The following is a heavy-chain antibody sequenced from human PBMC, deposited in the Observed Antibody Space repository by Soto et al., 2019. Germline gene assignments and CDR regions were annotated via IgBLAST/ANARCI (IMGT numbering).Heavy chain of an antibody. V-gene: IGHV1-18*01. J-gene: IGHJ5*02. Sequence: ASVKVSCKASGYTFTSYGISWVRQAPGRGLEWLGLLIPYNGDTIYAQKFQGRVILTTDTATSTAYMELGSLTSDDTAVYYCVRDASSGYRGWWDPWGQGTLVTVSS. CDR2: LIPYNGDT. D-gene: IGHD5-18*01. CDR3: VRDASSGYRGWWDP. CDR1: GYTFTSYG.